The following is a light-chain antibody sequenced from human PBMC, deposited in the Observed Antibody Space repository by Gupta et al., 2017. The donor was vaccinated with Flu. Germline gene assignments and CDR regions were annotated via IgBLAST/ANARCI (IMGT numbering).Light chain of an antibody. Sequence: EIVLTQSPATLSLSPGERATLSCRASQSVSSYLAWYQQKPGQAPRLLIYDASNRATGIPARFSGSGYGKYLPLTSSIREPEDFAVYYCQQLSNWPLGFFGHGTKVDIK. CDR2: DAS. V-gene: IGKV3-11*01. CDR3: QQLSNWPLGF. CDR1: QSVSSY. J-gene: IGKJ3*01.